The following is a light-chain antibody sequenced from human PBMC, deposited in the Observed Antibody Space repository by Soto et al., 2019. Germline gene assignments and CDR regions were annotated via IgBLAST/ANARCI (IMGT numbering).Light chain of an antibody. CDR2: GAS. J-gene: IGKJ5*01. CDR3: QHYYGTSPIS. Sequence: VLTQSPGTLSLSPGERATLSCRASQSVSSILAWYQHKSGQAPRLLISGASRRATGIPDRFSGSGSGTDFTLTISRLEPEDFALYYCQHYYGTSPISFGQGRRLEI. CDR1: QSVSSI. V-gene: IGKV3-20*01.